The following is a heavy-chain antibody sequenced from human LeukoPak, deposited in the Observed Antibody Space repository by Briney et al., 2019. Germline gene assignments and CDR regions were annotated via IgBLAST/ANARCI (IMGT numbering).Heavy chain of an antibody. CDR1: GGSFSGYY. CDR2: INHSGST. Sequence: SETLSLTCAVYGGSFSGYYWSWIRQPPGKGLEWIGEINHSGSTNYNPSLKSRVTISVDTSKNQFSLKLSSVTAADTAVYYCASLDYVDYWGQGTLVTVSS. J-gene: IGHJ4*02. CDR3: ASLDYVDY. V-gene: IGHV4-34*01.